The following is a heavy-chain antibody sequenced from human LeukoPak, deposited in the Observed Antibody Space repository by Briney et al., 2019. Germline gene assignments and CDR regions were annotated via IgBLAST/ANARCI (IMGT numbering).Heavy chain of an antibody. CDR1: GYTFTGYY. CDR3: ARDDYSSGYYLDY. J-gene: IGHJ4*02. Sequence: GASVKVSCKASGYTFTGYYMHWVRQAPAQGLEWMGRINTNSGGTNYAQKFQGRVPMTRDTSISTAYMELSRLISDDTAVYYCARDDYSSGYYLDYWGQGTLVTVSS. D-gene: IGHD3-22*01. V-gene: IGHV1-2*02. CDR2: INTNSGGT.